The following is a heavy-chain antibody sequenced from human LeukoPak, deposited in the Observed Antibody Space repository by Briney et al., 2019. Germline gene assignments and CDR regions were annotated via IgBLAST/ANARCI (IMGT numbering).Heavy chain of an antibody. J-gene: IGHJ4*02. V-gene: IGHV3-23*01. D-gene: IGHD6-19*01. CDR3: AKEHRQQWLVPFDQ. CDR2: ISGGGEST. CDR1: GFTFTRYA. Sequence: GGSLRLSFAASGFTFTRYAMSWVRQAPGKGLEWVSAISGGGESTYYADSVKGRFTISRDNFNNTLYLQMTSLRADDTTVYYCAKEHRQQWLVPFDQWGQGTLVTVSS.